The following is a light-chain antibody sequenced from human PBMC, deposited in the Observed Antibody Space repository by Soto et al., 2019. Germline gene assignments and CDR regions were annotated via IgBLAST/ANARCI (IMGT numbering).Light chain of an antibody. Sequence: DIEMTPSPSSLPASLGDRVIITCQASQDIKKYLNWYQQKPGKAPKLLIYETSNLETGVPSRFSGSGSGTDFTFTISTLQPEDFATYYCQQSYDTPRTFGQGTKVDIK. CDR3: QQSYDTPRT. J-gene: IGKJ1*01. V-gene: IGKV1-33*01. CDR1: QDIKKY. CDR2: ETS.